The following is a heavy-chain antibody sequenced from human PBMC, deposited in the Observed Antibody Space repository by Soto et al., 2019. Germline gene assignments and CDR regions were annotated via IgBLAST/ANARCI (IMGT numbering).Heavy chain of an antibody. D-gene: IGHD2-2*02. V-gene: IGHV5-10-1*01. CDR1: GDSFTSYW. J-gene: IGHJ4*02. CDR2: INPSDSYT. Sequence: PGESLKISCQGSGDSFTSYWIGWVRQRPGKGLEWMGRINPSDSYTTYSPSFQGHVIISTDKSFSTAYLQWSGLKASDTAMYYCARLGYCTGTSCYTFDSWGQGTLVTVSS. CDR3: ARLGYCTGTSCYTFDS.